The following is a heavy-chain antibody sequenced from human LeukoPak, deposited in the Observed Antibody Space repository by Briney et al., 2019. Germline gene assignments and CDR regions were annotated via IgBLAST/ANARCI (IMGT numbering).Heavy chain of an antibody. CDR3: AKASPTASGFDY. CDR1: GFTFDDYA. V-gene: IGHV3-9*01. D-gene: IGHD3-10*01. CDR2: ISWNSGSI. J-gene: IGHJ4*02. Sequence: GGSLRLSCAASGFTFDDYAMHWVRQAPGKGLEWVSGISWNSGSIGYADSVKGRFTISRDNAKNSLYLQMNGLRAEDTALYYCAKASPTASGFDYWGQGTLVTVSS.